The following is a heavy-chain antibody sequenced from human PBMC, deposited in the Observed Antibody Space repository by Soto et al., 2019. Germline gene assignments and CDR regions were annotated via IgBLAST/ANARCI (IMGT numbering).Heavy chain of an antibody. J-gene: IGHJ4*02. CDR1: GFTLSSSV. Sequence: LRLSCAASGFTLSSSVVSWVRQAPGKGLEWVSSISASGGNTYSADSVKGRFTISRDSSKNTLFLQMDSLRAEDTAVYYCAKGGMTTVTLFDYWGQGTLVTVSS. D-gene: IGHD4-17*01. CDR3: AKGGMTTVTLFDY. V-gene: IGHV3-23*01. CDR2: ISASGGNT.